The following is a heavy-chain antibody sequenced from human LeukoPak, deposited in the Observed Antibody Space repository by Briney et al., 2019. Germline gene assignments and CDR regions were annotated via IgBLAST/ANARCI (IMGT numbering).Heavy chain of an antibody. D-gene: IGHD4-11*01. CDR2: ISAYNGNT. J-gene: IGHJ4*02. CDR3: ARDDYRNYGY. Sequence: ASVKVSCKAFGYTFTSYGISWVRQAPGQGLEWMGWISAYNGNTNYAQKLQGRVTITTDKSTSTAYMELRILRSDGTAVYYCARDDYRNYGYWGQGTLVTVSS. CDR1: GYTFTSYG. V-gene: IGHV1-18*01.